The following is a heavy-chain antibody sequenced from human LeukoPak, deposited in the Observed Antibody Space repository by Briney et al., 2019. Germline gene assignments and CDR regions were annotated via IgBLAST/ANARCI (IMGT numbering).Heavy chain of an antibody. Sequence: GGSLRLXCSLSGFNVNRNYMGWVRQAPGKGLESVSVIYTGGTVHYADSVKGRFTISRDDSKNTLYLQMSHLRAEDTAVYYCARASTKSPLRFVLLFDHWGQGTLVTVSS. CDR3: ARASTKSPLRFVLLFDH. J-gene: IGHJ4*02. CDR2: IYTGGTV. V-gene: IGHV3-53*01. D-gene: IGHD3-10*01. CDR1: GFNVNRNY.